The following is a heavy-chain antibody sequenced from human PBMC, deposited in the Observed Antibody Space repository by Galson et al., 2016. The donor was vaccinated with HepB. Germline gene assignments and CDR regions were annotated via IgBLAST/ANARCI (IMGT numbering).Heavy chain of an antibody. D-gene: IGHD5-24*01. CDR1: GGSVSSDTYY. CDR3: ARRLATLRQDSDC. CDR2: ISYSGRT. J-gene: IGHJ4*02. Sequence: ETLSLTCTVSGGSVSSDTYYWSWIRQPPGRGLEWIGYISYSGRTKYNPSLKSRVSILVDTSTNQFSLKLNSVTAADTAVYYCARRLATLRQDSDCWGQGTLVTVSS. V-gene: IGHV4-61*01.